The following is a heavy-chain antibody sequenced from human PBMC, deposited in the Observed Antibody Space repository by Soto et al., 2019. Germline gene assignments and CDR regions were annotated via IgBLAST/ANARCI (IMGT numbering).Heavy chain of an antibody. J-gene: IGHJ4*02. V-gene: IGHV3-30*18. CDR1: GFTFSSYG. CDR3: AKHSGGCDLGY. D-gene: IGHD6-19*01. CDR2: ISYDGSNK. Sequence: GSLRLSCAASGFTFSSYGMHWVRQAPGKGLEWVAVISYDGSNKYYADSVKGRFTISRDNSKNTLYLQMNSLRAEDTAVYYCAKHSGGCDLGYWGQGTLVTVS.